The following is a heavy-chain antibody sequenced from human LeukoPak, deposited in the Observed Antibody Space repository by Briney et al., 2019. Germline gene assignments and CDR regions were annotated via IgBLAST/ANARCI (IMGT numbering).Heavy chain of an antibody. V-gene: IGHV4-30-2*01. CDR1: GGSITSDTYY. CDR3: AKTRDFWSGYFDY. J-gene: IGHJ4*02. Sequence: SQTLSLTCAVSGGSITSDTYYWSWIRQPPGKGLEWIGYILHSGSTYYNPSLKSRVTISIDPSKSQFSLKLSSVTAADTAVYYCAKTRDFWSGYFDYWGQGTLVTVSS. CDR2: ILHSGST. D-gene: IGHD3-3*01.